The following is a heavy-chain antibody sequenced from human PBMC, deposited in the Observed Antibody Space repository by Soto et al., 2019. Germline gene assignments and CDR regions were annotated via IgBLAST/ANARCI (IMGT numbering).Heavy chain of an antibody. CDR3: ARGKSDYDYGPRDY. CDR2: IRSSDGSA. CDR1: GFTFSNYA. Sequence: EVQLLESGGGLVQPGGSLRLSCATSGFTFSNYAMSWVRQTPGKGLEWVSGIRSSDGSAFYADSVRGRFTISRDNSKNTLYLEMNSLRAEDTALYYCARGKSDYDYGPRDYWGQGILVTVSS. D-gene: IGHD5-12*01. J-gene: IGHJ4*02. V-gene: IGHV3-23*01.